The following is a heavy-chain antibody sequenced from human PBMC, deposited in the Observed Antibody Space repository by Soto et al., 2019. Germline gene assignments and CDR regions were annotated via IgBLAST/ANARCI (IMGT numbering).Heavy chain of an antibody. CDR2: IYWNDDQ. CDR1: GFSLTTSGGV. V-gene: IGHV2-5*01. D-gene: IGHD6-19*01. J-gene: IGHJ4*02. Sequence: QITLKESGPPLVNLTPTLTLTCTFSGFSLTTSGGVVGRIRSPPGKALEWLALIYWNDDQRYSRSLKSRLTNTKDTSKNHVVLTMTNMGPVDTATYYCAHSVAGGWYNSDYYFYYWGEGTLVTVCS. CDR3: AHSVAGGWYNSDYYFYY.